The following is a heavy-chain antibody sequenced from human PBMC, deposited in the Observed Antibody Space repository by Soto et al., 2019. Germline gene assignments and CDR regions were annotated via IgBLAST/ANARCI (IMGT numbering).Heavy chain of an antibody. Sequence: GASVKVSCKASGYTFTGYYMHWVRQAPGQGLEWMGWINPNSGGTNYAQKFQGRVTMTRDTSISTAYMELSRLRSDDTAVYYCARDPAYYYDSSGYSYFDYWGQGTLVTSPQ. CDR2: INPNSGGT. J-gene: IGHJ4*02. CDR1: GYTFTGYY. CDR3: ARDPAYYYDSSGYSYFDY. D-gene: IGHD3-22*01. V-gene: IGHV1-2*02.